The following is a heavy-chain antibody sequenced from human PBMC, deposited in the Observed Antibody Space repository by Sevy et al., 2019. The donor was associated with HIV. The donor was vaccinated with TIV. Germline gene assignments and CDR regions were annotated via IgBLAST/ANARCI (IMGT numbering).Heavy chain of an antibody. CDR2: ISYDGSNK. D-gene: IGHD3-16*01. Sequence: GGSLRLSCAASGFTFSSYGMHWVRQAPGKGLEWVAVISYDGSNKYYADSVKGRFTISRDNSKNTLYLQMNSLRAEDTAVYYCVKAEFGDVGFDYWGQGTLVTVSS. CDR3: VKAEFGDVGFDY. V-gene: IGHV3-30*18. CDR1: GFTFSSYG. J-gene: IGHJ4*02.